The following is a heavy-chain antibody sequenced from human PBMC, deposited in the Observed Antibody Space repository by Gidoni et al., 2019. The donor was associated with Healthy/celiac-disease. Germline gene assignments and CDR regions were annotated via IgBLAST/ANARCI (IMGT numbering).Heavy chain of an antibody. CDR1: GFTFSSYS. V-gene: IGHV3-21*01. J-gene: IGHJ4*02. CDR3: ARSELELYDY. CDR2: ISSSSSHI. D-gene: IGHD1-7*01. Sequence: EVQLVESGGGLVKPGGSLRRSCAASGFTFSSYSRNWVRQAPGKGLEWVSSISSSSSHIYYADSVKGRFPISRDNAKNSLYLQMTSLRAEDTAVYYCARSELELYDYWGQGNLVTVSS.